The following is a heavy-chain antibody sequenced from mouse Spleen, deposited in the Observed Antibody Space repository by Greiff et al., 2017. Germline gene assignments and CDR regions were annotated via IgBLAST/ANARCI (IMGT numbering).Heavy chain of an antibody. J-gene: IGHJ3*01. CDR2: IDPENGDT. CDR1: GFNIKDDY. D-gene: IGHD4-1*01. Sequence: VQLQQSGAELVRPGASVKLSCTASGFNIKDDYMHWVKQRPEQGLEWIGWIDPENGDTEYASKFQGKATITADTSSNTAYLQLSSLTSEDTAVYYCTVTGGGSWFAYWGQGTLVTVS. CDR3: TVTGGGSWFAY. V-gene: IGHV14-4*01.